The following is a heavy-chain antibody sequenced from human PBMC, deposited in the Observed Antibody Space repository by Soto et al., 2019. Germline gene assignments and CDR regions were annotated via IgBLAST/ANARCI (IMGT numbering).Heavy chain of an antibody. J-gene: IGHJ6*02. CDR3: ARHGYYDSSGYRGYYYYGMDV. CDR1: GYSFTSYW. CDR2: IYPGDSDT. V-gene: IGHV5-51*01. D-gene: IGHD3-22*01. Sequence: GESLKISCKGSGYSFTSYWIGWVRQMPGKGLEWMGIIYPGDSDTRYSPSFQGQVAISADKSISTAYLQWSSLKASDTAMYYCARHGYYDSSGYRGYYYYGMDVWGQGTTVTVSS.